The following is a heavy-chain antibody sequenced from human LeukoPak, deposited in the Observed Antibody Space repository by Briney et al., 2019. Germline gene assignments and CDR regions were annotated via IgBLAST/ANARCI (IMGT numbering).Heavy chain of an antibody. V-gene: IGHV4-59*11. CDR1: GGSNSSHY. J-gene: IGHJ6*03. Sequence: SETLSLNGTGAGGSNSSHYWSWIRQPPGQGLEGSGDIYYRGSTNDKRSLKGRVRISVDPTKNQFSLQVSSVPAGDSAVYYCGRGSASYYYYYMDVWGKGTTVTVSS. CDR2: IYYRGST. CDR3: GRGSASYYYYYMDV.